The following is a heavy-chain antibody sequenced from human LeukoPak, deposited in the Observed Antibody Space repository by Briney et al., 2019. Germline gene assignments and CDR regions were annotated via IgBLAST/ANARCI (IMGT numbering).Heavy chain of an antibody. J-gene: IGHJ5*02. Sequence: ASVKVSCKASGATLSSYAISWVRQAPGQGLEWSGGGIPIFGTANYAQRFQGRVTITADKSTSTAYMELSSLRSEDTAVYYCASSPHCSSTSCYSGNWFDPWGQGTLVTVSS. CDR3: ASSPHCSSTSCYSGNWFDP. D-gene: IGHD2-2*01. V-gene: IGHV1-69*06. CDR1: GATLSSYA. CDR2: GIPIFGTA.